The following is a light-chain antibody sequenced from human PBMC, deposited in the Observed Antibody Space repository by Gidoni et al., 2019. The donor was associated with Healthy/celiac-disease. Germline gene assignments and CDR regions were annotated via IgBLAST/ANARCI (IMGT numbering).Light chain of an antibody. V-gene: IGLV1-51*01. J-gene: IGLJ1*01. Sequence: VSPAPGQKVTISCSGSSSNIGNNYVSWYQQLPGTAPKLLIYDNNKRPSGIPDRFSGSKSGTSATLGITGLQTGDEADYYCGTWDSSLSAYVFGTGTKVTVL. CDR1: SSNIGNNY. CDR2: DNN. CDR3: GTWDSSLSAYV.